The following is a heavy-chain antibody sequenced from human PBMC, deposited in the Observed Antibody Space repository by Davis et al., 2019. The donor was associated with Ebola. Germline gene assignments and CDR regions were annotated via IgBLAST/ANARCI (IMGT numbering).Heavy chain of an antibody. D-gene: IGHD5-12*01. V-gene: IGHV4-39*07. Sequence: PSETLSLTCTVSGGSISSSSYYWGWIRQPPGKGLEWIGSIYYSGSTYYNPSLKSRVTISVDTSKNQFSLKLSSVTAADTAVYYCARGPVATKGAWFDPWGQGTLVTVSS. CDR2: IYYSGST. CDR1: GGSISSSSYY. J-gene: IGHJ5*02. CDR3: ARGPVATKGAWFDP.